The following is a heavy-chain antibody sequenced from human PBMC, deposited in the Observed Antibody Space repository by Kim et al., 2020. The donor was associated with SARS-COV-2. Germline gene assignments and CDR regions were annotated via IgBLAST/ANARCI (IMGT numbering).Heavy chain of an antibody. Sequence: NPSLKSRVSISVDTSQNHFSLNLSSVTAADTAVYYCARGPVTMIRGAHFDFWGQGTLVTVSS. D-gene: IGHD3-10*01. J-gene: IGHJ4*02. CDR3: ARGPVTMIRGAHFDF. V-gene: IGHV4-31*02.